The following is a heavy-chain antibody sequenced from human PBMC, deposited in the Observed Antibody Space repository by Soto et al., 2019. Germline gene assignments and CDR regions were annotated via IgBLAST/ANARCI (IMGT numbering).Heavy chain of an antibody. Sequence: PSETLSLTCTVSGGSISSGGYYWNWIRQHPGKGLEWIGYIYYSGSIYYNPSLKSRVTISGDTSKNQFSLKLSSVTAADTAVYYCARVTFGGVIVNPEPYFDYWGQGTLVTVSS. CDR1: GGSISSGGYY. CDR3: ARVTFGGVIVNPEPYFDY. D-gene: IGHD3-16*02. J-gene: IGHJ4*02. CDR2: IYYSGSI. V-gene: IGHV4-31*03.